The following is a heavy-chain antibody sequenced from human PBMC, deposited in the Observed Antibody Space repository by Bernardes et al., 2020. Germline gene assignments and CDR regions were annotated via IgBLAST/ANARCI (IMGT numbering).Heavy chain of an antibody. CDR2: IYYSGST. CDR1: GGSISSSSYY. CDR3: ARRVFGVVIDAFDI. Sequence: SEPLSLTCTVSGGSISSSSYYWGWLRQPPGKGLEWIGSIYYSGSTYYNPSLKSRVTISVDTSKNQFSLKLSSVTAADTAVYYCARRVFGVVIDAFDIWGQGTMVTVSS. D-gene: IGHD3-3*01. V-gene: IGHV4-39*01. J-gene: IGHJ3*02.